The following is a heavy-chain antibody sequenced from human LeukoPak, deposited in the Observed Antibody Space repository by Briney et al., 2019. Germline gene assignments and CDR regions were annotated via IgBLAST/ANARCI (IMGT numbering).Heavy chain of an antibody. CDR3: ARRPGN. Sequence: GGSLRLSCVASGYAVGSNYMSWVRQAPGKGLEWVSLIYSGGAIRYADSVKGRFTISRDSSKNTLFLQMNDLTVEDTARYYCARRPGNWGQGILVTVSS. V-gene: IGHV3-53*01. CDR1: GYAVGSNY. CDR2: IYSGGAI. J-gene: IGHJ4*02. D-gene: IGHD1-14*01.